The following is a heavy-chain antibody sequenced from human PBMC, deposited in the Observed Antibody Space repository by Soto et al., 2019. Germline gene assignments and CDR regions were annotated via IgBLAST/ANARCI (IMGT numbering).Heavy chain of an antibody. V-gene: IGHV3-21*05. CDR1: GFTFSSYW. Sequence: PGGSLRLSCAASGFTFSSYWMNWVRQAPGKGLEWVSYISSSSSYTNYADSVKGRFTISRDNAKNSLYLQMNSLRAEDTAVYYCARAVEDYGDSTGEFDYWGQGTLVTVSS. J-gene: IGHJ4*02. CDR3: ARAVEDYGDSTGEFDY. CDR2: ISSSSSYT. D-gene: IGHD4-17*01.